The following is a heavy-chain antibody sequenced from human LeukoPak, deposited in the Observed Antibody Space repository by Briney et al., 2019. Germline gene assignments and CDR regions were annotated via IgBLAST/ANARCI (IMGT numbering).Heavy chain of an antibody. CDR2: IYTSGST. J-gene: IGHJ5*02. V-gene: IGHV4-4*07. CDR1: GGSISSYY. CDR3: ARDYYGSGSYWFDP. D-gene: IGHD3-10*01. Sequence: SETLSLTCTVSGGSISSYYWNWIRQPAGQGLEWIGRIYTSGSTNYTPSLKSRVTMSVDTSKNQFSLRLSSVTAADTAVYYCARDYYGSGSYWFDPWGQGTLVTVSS.